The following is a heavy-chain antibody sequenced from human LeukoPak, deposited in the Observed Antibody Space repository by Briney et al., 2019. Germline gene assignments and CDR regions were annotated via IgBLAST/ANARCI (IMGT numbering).Heavy chain of an antibody. D-gene: IGHD1-26*01. CDR2: IYSDNT. J-gene: IGHJ3*02. Sequence: PGGSLRLSCTVSGFTVSSNSMSWVRQAPGKGLEWVSFIYSDNTHYSDSVKGRFGISRDNSKNTVDLQMNSLRAEDTAVYYCARDLREHGVFDIWGQGTMVTVSS. CDR3: ARDLREHGVFDI. V-gene: IGHV3-53*01. CDR1: GFTVSSNS.